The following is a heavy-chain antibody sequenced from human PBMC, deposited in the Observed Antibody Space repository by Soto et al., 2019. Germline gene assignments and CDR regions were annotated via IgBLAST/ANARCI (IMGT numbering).Heavy chain of an antibody. J-gene: IGHJ6*02. V-gene: IGHV3-30*18. CDR1: GFTFSSYG. CDR2: ISYDGSNK. Sequence: QVQLVESGGGVVQPGRSLRLSCAASGFTFSSYGMHWVRQAPGKGLEWVAVISYDGSNKYYADSVKGRFIISRDNSKNTLYLQMNSLRAEDTAVYYCAKVPQQFGYYYYYGMDVWGQGTTVTVSS. CDR3: AKVPQQFGYYYYYGMDV. D-gene: IGHD3-10*01.